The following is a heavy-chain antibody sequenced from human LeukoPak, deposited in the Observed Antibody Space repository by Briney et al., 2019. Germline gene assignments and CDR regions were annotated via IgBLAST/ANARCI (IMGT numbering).Heavy chain of an antibody. D-gene: IGHD1-26*01. CDR2: IPYGGSNK. CDR3: AKDQIRGSYDFDY. CDR1: GFTFSSYG. J-gene: IGHJ4*02. Sequence: GRSLRLSCAASGFTFSSYGMHWVRQAPGKGLEWVAFIPYGGSNKYYADSVKGRFTISRDNSKNTLYLQMNSLRAEDTAVYYCAKDQIRGSYDFDYWGQGTLVTVSS. V-gene: IGHV3-30*02.